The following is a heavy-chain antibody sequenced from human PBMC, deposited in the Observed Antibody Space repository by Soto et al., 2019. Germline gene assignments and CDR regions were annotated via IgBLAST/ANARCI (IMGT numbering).Heavy chain of an antibody. Sequence: ASVKVSCKASGYTFTNYAMHWVRQAPGQRLEWMGWINAGNGNTKYSQKFQGRVTITRDTSVSTAYMELSSLRAEDTAVYNCARDIVDSSGYSMTFDYWGQGTLVTVSS. CDR3: ARDIVDSSGYSMTFDY. CDR1: GYTFTNYA. J-gene: IGHJ4*02. CDR2: INAGNGNT. D-gene: IGHD3-22*01. V-gene: IGHV1-3*01.